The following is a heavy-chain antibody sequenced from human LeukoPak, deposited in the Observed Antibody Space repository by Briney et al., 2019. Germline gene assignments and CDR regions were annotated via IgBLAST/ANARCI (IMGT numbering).Heavy chain of an antibody. CDR1: GGSISRYY. J-gene: IGHJ3*02. D-gene: IGHD6-6*01. CDR2: IYYSGST. Sequence: SETLSLTCTVSGGSISRYYWSWIRQPPGKGLEWIGYIYYSGSTNYNPSLKRRVTISVDTSKNQFSLKLSSVTAADTAVYYCARDQGGGSSSGNAFDIWGQGTMVTVSS. V-gene: IGHV4-59*01. CDR3: ARDQGGGSSSGNAFDI.